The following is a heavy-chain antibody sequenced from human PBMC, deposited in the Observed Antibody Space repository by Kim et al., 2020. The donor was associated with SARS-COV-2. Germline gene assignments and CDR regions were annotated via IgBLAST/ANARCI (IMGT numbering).Heavy chain of an antibody. D-gene: IGHD1-26*01. CDR1: GFTFDDYA. CDR3: AKDITVSGSYPIFDY. Sequence: GGSLRLSCAASGFTFDDYAMHWVRQAPGKGLEWVSLISWDGGSTYYADSVKGRFTISRDNSKNSLYLQMNSLRAEDTALYYCAKDITVSGSYPIFDYWGQGTLVTVSS. J-gene: IGHJ4*02. V-gene: IGHV3-43D*03. CDR2: ISWDGGST.